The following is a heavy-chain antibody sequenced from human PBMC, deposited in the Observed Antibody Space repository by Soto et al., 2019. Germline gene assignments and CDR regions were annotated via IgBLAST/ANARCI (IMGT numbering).Heavy chain of an antibody. D-gene: IGHD3-3*01. CDR3: AKTSEWPNRFDP. CDR2: IYYGGTT. Sequence: SETLCLTCTVAGGSISPYYWTWVRQPPGKGLEWIGYIYYGGTTSYNPSLMSRVTISLETSKSQISLRLSSVTAADTAVYYCAKTSEWPNRFDPWGQGTLVTVSS. J-gene: IGHJ5*02. V-gene: IGHV4-59*01. CDR1: GGSISPYY.